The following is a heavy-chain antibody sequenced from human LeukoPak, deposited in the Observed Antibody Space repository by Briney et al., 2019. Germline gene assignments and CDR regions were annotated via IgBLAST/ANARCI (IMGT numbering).Heavy chain of an antibody. CDR2: IYYSGST. CDR3: AIGSGNYYNWFDP. J-gene: IGHJ5*02. CDR1: GGSISSGGYY. Sequence: PSETLSLTCTVAGGSISSGGYYWSWIRQHPGKGLEWIGYIYYSGSTYYNPSLKSRVTISVDTSKNQFSLKLSSVTAADTAVYYCAIGSGNYYNWFDPWGQGTLVTVSS. D-gene: IGHD3-10*01. V-gene: IGHV4-31*03.